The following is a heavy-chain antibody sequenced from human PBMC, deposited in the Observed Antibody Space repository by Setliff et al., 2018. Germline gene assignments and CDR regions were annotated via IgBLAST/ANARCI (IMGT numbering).Heavy chain of an antibody. CDR1: GYTLIELS. J-gene: IGHJ6*02. CDR3: AIGGPLSLVQGIIVITHPSYYYALDV. D-gene: IGHD3-10*01. CDR2: FDPEDRKT. V-gene: IGHV1-24*01. Sequence: GASVKVSCKVSGYTLIELSIHWVRQAPGKGLEWLGGFDPEDRKTTYAQKFQGRVTVTEDTSTDTAYMELSSLRSEDTAVYYCAIGGPLSLVQGIIVITHPSYYYALDVWGQGTTVTVSS.